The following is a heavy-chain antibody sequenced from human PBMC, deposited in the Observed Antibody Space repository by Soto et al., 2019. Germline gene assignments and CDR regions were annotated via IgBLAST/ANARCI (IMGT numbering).Heavy chain of an antibody. CDR3: ARGIEGWYQGRYYYGMDV. V-gene: IGHV4-61*01. J-gene: IGHJ6*02. D-gene: IGHD6-19*01. CDR2: IYYSGST. CDR1: GGSVSSGSYY. Sequence: QVQLQESGPGLVKPSETLSLTCTVSGGSVSSGSYYWSWIRQPPGKGLEWIGYIYYSGSTNYNPSPRSRVTISVDTSKNLFSLKLSSVTAAATAVYYCARGIEGWYQGRYYYGMDVWGQGTTVTVSS.